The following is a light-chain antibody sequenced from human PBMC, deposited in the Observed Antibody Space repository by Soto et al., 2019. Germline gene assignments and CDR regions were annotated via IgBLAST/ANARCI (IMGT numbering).Light chain of an antibody. Sequence: DIVMTQSPDSLAVSLGERDSINCKSSQSVLYSSNNKDYLAWYQKKPGQPPQLLIYWASTRQSGVPDRFTGSGSGTDFTLTISSLQAEDVPVYYCHQYLRTPITFGGGTKVEIK. CDR3: HQYLRTPIT. J-gene: IGKJ4*01. V-gene: IGKV4-1*01. CDR2: WAS. CDR1: QSVLYSSNNKDY.